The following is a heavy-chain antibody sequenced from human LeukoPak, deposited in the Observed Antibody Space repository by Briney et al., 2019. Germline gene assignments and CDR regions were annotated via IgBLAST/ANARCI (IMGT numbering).Heavy chain of an antibody. CDR1: GLISSSDA. V-gene: IGHV3-23*01. Sequence: GRSLRLSCGACGLISSSDAMSWVRQAPGKGLEWGCVISGSGGSTYYADYVEGRFTISRDNSKNTLYLQMISLRDEDTAVYYCAKDRREKGLGAAGPDAFDFWGHGTTVTVSS. CDR2: ISGSGGST. D-gene: IGHD6-13*01. J-gene: IGHJ3*01. CDR3: AKDRREKGLGAAGPDAFDF.